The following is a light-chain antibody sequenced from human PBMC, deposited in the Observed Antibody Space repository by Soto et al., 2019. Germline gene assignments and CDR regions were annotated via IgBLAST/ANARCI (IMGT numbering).Light chain of an antibody. CDR3: VAWDDSLNGPL. V-gene: IGLV1-44*01. CDR2: TDS. CDR1: SSNIGSNT. J-gene: IGLJ2*01. Sequence: QSVLTQPPSASGTPGQVVTISYSGSSSNIGSNTVNWYQHLPGTAPKLLIYTDSLRPSGVPGRFTAFKSGTSASLAISGLQSEDEADYYCVAWDDSLNGPLFGGGTKLTVL.